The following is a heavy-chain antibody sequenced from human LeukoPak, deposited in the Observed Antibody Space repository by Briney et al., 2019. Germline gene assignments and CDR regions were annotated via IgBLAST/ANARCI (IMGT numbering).Heavy chain of an antibody. CDR3: TRGARVFPDYYYYMDV. CDR1: GFTFSSYW. D-gene: IGHD2-21*01. V-gene: IGHV3-7*03. CDR2: IKQDGSEK. Sequence: GGSLRLSCAASGFTFSSYWMSWVRQAPGKGLEWVAHIKQDGSEKYYVDSVKGRFTISRDNAKNSLYLQMNSLRAEDTAVYYCTRGARVFPDYYYYMDVWGTGTTVTVSS. J-gene: IGHJ6*03.